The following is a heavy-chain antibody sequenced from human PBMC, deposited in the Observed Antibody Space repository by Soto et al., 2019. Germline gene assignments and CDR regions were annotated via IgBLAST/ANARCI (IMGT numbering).Heavy chain of an antibody. Sequence: SETQSLTSTVSGGNVRSGGYYWSWIRQPPGKGLEWIGYIYYSGSTNYNPSLKSRVTISVDTSKNQFSLKLGSVTAADTAVYYCARDKRLRSPDYYYYYGMDVWGQGTTVTVSS. CDR3: ARDKRLRSPDYYYYYGMDV. CDR1: GGNVRSGGYY. J-gene: IGHJ6*02. CDR2: IYYSGST. D-gene: IGHD5-12*01. V-gene: IGHV4-61*08.